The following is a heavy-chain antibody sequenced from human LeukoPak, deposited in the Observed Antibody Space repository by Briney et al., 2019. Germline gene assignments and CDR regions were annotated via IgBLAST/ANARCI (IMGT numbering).Heavy chain of an antibody. J-gene: IGHJ6*03. CDR1: GVTFNSHG. Sequence: PGGSLRLSCAASGVTFNSHGMSWVRQSPGKGLEWVATISGSGYNTYYADSVRGRFTISRDNSKNTVYLQMNTLRAADTAVYYCAKGAEEGVVITSVYYYYMDVWGKGTTVTISS. D-gene: IGHD3-22*01. V-gene: IGHV3-23*01. CDR3: AKGAEEGVVITSVYYYYMDV. CDR2: ISGSGYNT.